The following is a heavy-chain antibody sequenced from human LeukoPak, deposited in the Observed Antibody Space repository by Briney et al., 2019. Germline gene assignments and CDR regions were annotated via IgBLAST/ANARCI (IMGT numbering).Heavy chain of an antibody. J-gene: IGHJ5*01. CDR1: GFTFSSYA. Sequence: GRSLRLSCAASGFTFSSYAMHWVRQAPGKGLEWVAVISYDGSNKYYADSVKGRFTISRDNSKNTLYLQMNSLRAEDTAVYYCARDRAVTQVWVEFDSWGQGTLVTVSS. V-gene: IGHV3-30*04. D-gene: IGHD3-16*01. CDR3: ARDRAVTQVWVEFDS. CDR2: ISYDGSNK.